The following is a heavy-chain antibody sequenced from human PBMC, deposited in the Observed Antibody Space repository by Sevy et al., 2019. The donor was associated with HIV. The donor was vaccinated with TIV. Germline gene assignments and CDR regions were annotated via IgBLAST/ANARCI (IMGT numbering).Heavy chain of an antibody. CDR1: GFTFSDYY. Sequence: GGSLRLSCAASGFTFSDYYMSWIRQAPGKGLEWVSYISSSGSTIYYAESVKGRFPISRDNAKNSLYLQMNSLGAEDTAVYYCAREIFGVVISPSFDYWGQGTLVTVSS. CDR3: AREIFGVVISPSFDY. D-gene: IGHD3-3*01. V-gene: IGHV3-11*01. CDR2: ISSSGSTI. J-gene: IGHJ4*02.